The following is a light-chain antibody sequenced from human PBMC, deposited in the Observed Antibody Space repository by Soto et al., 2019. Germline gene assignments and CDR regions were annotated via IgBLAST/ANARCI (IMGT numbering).Light chain of an antibody. V-gene: IGLV1-44*01. Sequence: QSVLTQPPSVSGTPGQRVTISCSGSISNIGSNPVSWYQQVPGTAPKLLISNTDQRPSGVPDRFSASKSVTSASLAISGLQSEDEADYYCASWDDSLDGRLFGGGTKLTVL. J-gene: IGLJ3*02. CDR1: ISNIGSNP. CDR3: ASWDDSLDGRL. CDR2: NTD.